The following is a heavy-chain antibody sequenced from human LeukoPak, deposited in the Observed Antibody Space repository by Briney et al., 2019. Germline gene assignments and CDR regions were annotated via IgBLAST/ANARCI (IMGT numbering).Heavy chain of an antibody. D-gene: IGHD5-24*01. J-gene: IGHJ4*02. V-gene: IGHV3-11*06. CDR3: ARRGNGYNIYYFDY. CDR1: GFTFSDYY. CDR2: ISSSSYT. Sequence: GGSLRLSCAASGFTFSDYYMSWIRQAPGKGLEWVSYISSSSYTNYADSVKGRFTISRDNAKNSLYLQMNSLRAEDTAVYYCARRGNGYNIYYFDYWGQGTLVTVSS.